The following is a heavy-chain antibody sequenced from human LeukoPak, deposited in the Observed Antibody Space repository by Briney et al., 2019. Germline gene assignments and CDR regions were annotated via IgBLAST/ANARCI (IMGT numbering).Heavy chain of an antibody. CDR2: IDYDSSHI. CDR1: GFTFSNSA. CDR3: ARDPLRYLRVGHYDY. Sequence: GGSLRLSCAASGFTFSNSAMNWVRQVPGKGLERVSSIDYDSSHIYYAASVRGRFTISRDNARNSVYLQMNSLRVEDTAVYYCARDPLRYLRVGHYDYWGQGTLVAVSS. V-gene: IGHV3-21*01. J-gene: IGHJ4*02. D-gene: IGHD3-9*01.